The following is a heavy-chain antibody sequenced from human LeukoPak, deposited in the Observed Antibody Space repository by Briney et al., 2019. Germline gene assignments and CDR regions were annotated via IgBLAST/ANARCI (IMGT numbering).Heavy chain of an antibody. CDR2: ISAYNGNT. D-gene: IGHD5-24*01. J-gene: IGHJ4*02. V-gene: IGHV1-18*01. CDR1: GYTFTSYG. Sequence: ASVKVSCTASGYTFTSYGISWVRQAPGQGLEWMGWISAYNGNTTYVETLQGRITLTTDTSTSTAYMELRSLRSDDTAVYYCARDRGDGYKFNYWGQGTLVSVSS. CDR3: ARDRGDGYKFNY.